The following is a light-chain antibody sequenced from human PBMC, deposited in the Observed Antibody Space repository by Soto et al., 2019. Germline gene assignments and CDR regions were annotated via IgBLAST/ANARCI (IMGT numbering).Light chain of an antibody. CDR1: SSDVGSYNI. CDR3: CSYAGSSSYV. CDR2: EVS. V-gene: IGLV2-23*02. Sequence: QSALTQPASVSGSPGQSITISCTGTSSDVGSYNIVSWYQQHPGKAPKLMMYEVSKRPSGVSNRFSGSKSGNTASLTISGLQAEDEAEYYRCSYAGSSSYVFGTGTKRTVL. J-gene: IGLJ1*01.